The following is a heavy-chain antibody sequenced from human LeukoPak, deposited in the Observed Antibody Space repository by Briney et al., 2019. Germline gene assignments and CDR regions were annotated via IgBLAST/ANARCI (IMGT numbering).Heavy chain of an antibody. D-gene: IGHD2-15*01. Sequence: SETLSLTCTVSGGSISSYYWSWIRQPPGKGLEWIGYIYYSGSTNYNPSLKSRVTISVDTSKNQFSLKLSSVTAADTAVYYCARHGYCSGGSCSYYFDYWGQGTLVTVS. J-gene: IGHJ4*02. CDR2: IYYSGST. CDR3: ARHGYCSGGSCSYYFDY. CDR1: GGSISSYY. V-gene: IGHV4-59*01.